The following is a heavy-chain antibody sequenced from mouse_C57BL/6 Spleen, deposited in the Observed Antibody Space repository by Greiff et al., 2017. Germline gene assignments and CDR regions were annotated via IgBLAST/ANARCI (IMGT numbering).Heavy chain of an antibody. CDR2: ISSGGDYI. D-gene: IGHD1-1*01. J-gene: IGHJ1*03. Sequence: EVKLVESGEGLVKPGGSLKLSCAASGFTFSSYAMSWVRQTPEKRLEWVAYISSGGDYIYYADTVKGRFTISRDNARNTLYLQMSSLKSEDTAMYYCTRDTYYYGSTYWYFDVWGTGTTVTVSS. CDR1: GFTFSSYA. V-gene: IGHV5-9-1*02. CDR3: TRDTYYYGSTYWYFDV.